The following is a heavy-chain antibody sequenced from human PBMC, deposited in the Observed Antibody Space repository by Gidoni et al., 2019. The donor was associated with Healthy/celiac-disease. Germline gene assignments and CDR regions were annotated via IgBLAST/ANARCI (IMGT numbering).Heavy chain of an antibody. V-gene: IGHV3-23*01. Sequence: EVQLLESGGGWVQPGGSLRLSCAASGFTVSSYAMSWVRQAPGKGLEWVAAISGSGGSTYYADSVKGRFTISRDNSKNTLYLQMNSLRADDTAVYYCAKKGTEHYWYFDLWGRGTLVTVSS. CDR3: AKKGTEHYWYFDL. CDR1: GFTVSSYA. D-gene: IGHD1-1*01. CDR2: ISGSGGST. J-gene: IGHJ2*01.